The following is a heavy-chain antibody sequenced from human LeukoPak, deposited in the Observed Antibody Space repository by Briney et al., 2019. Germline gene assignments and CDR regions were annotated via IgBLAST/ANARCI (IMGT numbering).Heavy chain of an antibody. CDR3: ASSGGGGATWDDY. CDR2: MNPNSGNT. V-gene: IGHV1-8*03. D-gene: IGHD1-26*01. CDR1: GYTFTSYD. J-gene: IGHJ4*02. Sequence: ASVKVSCKASGYTFTSYDINWVRQATGQGLEWMGWMNPNSGNTGYAQKFQGRVTITRNTSISTAYMELSRLRSDDTAVYYCASSGGGGATWDDYWGQGTLVTVSS.